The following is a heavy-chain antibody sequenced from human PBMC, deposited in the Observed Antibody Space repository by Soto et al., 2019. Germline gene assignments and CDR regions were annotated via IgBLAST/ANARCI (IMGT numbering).Heavy chain of an antibody. Sequence: PGGSLRLSCAASGFTFSSYAMSWVRQAPGKGLEWIGKINHGGSTTYNPSLKSRVTVSLDTSRNQVSLKLGSVTAADTAIYYCARAYDYRDPRDAFDTWGQGTMVTVSS. V-gene: IGHV4-34*01. CDR1: GFTFSSYA. CDR3: ARAYDYRDPRDAFDT. D-gene: IGHD4-17*01. CDR2: INHGGST. J-gene: IGHJ3*02.